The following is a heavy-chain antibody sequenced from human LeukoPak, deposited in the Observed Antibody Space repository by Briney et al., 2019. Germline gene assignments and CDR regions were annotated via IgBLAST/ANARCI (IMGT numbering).Heavy chain of an antibody. D-gene: IGHD3-16*01. J-gene: IGHJ4*02. Sequence: SQTLSLTCAISGDSVPTNNVAWNWIRQSPSRGLEWLGRTYYRAKWYNDYAVCVKSRIITKTDTSKNQFSLQLNSVTPDETAVYYCAREDLGAAYFDFWGQGTLVTVSS. CDR2: TYYRAKWYN. CDR3: AREDLGAAYFDF. V-gene: IGHV6-1*01. CDR1: GDSVPTNNVA.